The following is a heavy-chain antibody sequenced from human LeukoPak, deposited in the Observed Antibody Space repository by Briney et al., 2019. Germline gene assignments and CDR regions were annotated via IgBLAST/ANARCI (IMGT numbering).Heavy chain of an antibody. CDR1: GYSFTSYC. Sequence: GESLKISCKGSGYSFTSYCIGWVRQMPGKGLEWMGIIYPGDSDTRYSPSFPGQVTISADKSISTAYLQWSRLKASDTALYYCATPIPSSGYIFYWGQGTLVTVSS. D-gene: IGHD3-22*01. CDR2: IYPGDSDT. V-gene: IGHV5-51*01. CDR3: ATPIPSSGYIFY. J-gene: IGHJ4*02.